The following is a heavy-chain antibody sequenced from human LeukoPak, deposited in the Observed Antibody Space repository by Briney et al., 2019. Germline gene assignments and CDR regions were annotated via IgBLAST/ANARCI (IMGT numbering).Heavy chain of an antibody. CDR1: GFTFSNYA. D-gene: IGHD1-26*01. CDR2: ISSNGVST. V-gene: IGHV3-64*01. Sequence: GGSLRLSCAASGFTFSNYAIHWVRQAPGRGLEYVSGISSNGVSTYYGNSVKGRFTISRDNSKNTLYLQMGSLRADDMAVYYCARGRGSYPPYFDYWGQGTLVTVSP. J-gene: IGHJ4*02. CDR3: ARGRGSYPPYFDY.